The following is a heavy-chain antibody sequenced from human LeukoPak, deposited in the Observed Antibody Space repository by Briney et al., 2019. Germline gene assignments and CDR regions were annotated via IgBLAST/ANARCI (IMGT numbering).Heavy chain of an antibody. V-gene: IGHV1-2*02. CDR1: GYTFTGYY. D-gene: IGHD5-18*01. Sequence: GASVKVSCKASGYTFTGYYMHWVRQAPGQGLEWMGWINPNSGGTNYAQKFQGRVTMTRDTSISTAYMELSRLRSDDTAVYYCARGEDTAMVTGGYNWFDPWGQGTLVTVSS. J-gene: IGHJ5*02. CDR3: ARGEDTAMVTGGYNWFDP. CDR2: INPNSGGT.